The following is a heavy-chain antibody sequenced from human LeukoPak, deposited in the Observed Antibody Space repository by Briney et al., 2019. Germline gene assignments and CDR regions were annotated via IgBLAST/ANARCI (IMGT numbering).Heavy chain of an antibody. CDR3: ARAIAVNYGMDV. CDR2: INPKSGGT. V-gene: IGHV1-2*02. D-gene: IGHD6-19*01. J-gene: IGHJ6*02. Sequence: GASVKVSCKASGYTFTGYLMYWVRQAPGQGLEWMGWINPKSGGTNYAQKFQGRVTMTRDTSISTAYMELSRLRSDDTAVYYCARAIAVNYGMDVWGQGTTVIVSS. CDR1: GYTFTGYL.